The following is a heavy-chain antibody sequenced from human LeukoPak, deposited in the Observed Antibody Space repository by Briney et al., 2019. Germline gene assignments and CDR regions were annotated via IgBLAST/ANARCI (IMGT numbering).Heavy chain of an antibody. V-gene: IGHV4-59*11. CDR3: AREALRLLYRSWRGYMDV. D-gene: IGHD3-3*01. J-gene: IGHJ6*03. CDR1: GASISSPY. Sequence: SETLSLTCTVSGASISSPYWSWIRQPPEKGLEWIGYIYDSGSTNYNPSLKSRLPISVDTSKNQFALKLSSVTAADTAVYYCAREALRLLYRSWRGYMDVWGKGTTVTVSS. CDR2: IYDSGST.